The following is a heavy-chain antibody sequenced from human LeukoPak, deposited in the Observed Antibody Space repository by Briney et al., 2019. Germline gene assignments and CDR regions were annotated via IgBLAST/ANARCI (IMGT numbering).Heavy chain of an antibody. CDR2: ISSSGSTI. J-gene: IGHJ4*02. Sequence: GGSLRLSCAASGFTFSDYYMSWIRQAPGKGLEWVSYISSSGSTIYYADSVKGRFTISRDNAKNSLYLQMNSLRADDTAVYYCARGQHSSGWYPTLGYWGQGTLVTVSS. D-gene: IGHD6-19*01. CDR1: GFTFSDYY. CDR3: ARGQHSSGWYPTLGY. V-gene: IGHV3-11*04.